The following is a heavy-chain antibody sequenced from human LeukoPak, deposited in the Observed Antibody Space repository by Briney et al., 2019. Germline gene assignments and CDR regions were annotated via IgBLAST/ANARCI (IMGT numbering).Heavy chain of an antibody. CDR1: GFTFSSYW. D-gene: IGHD1-14*01. CDR3: ARKTADYYYYYYMDV. V-gene: IGHV3-7*01. CDR2: IKQEGSEK. J-gene: IGHJ6*03. Sequence: TGGSLRLSRAPSGFTFSSYWMSWVRQPPRKGLEWVANIKQEGSEKYYVDCVKGPFTISRDNAKNSLYLQMNSLRAEDTAVYYCARKTADYYYYYYMDVWGKGTTVTVSS.